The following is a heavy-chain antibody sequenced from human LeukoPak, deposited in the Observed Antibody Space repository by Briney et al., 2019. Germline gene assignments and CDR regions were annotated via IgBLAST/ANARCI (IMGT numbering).Heavy chain of an antibody. CDR2: ISAYNVNT. CDR1: GYTFTSYG. D-gene: IGHD6-19*01. CDR3: ARDPSNTSGWYIYFDY. V-gene: IGHV1-18*01. Sequence: ASVKVSCKASGYTFTSYGISWVRQAPGQGLEWMGWISAYNVNTNDAQKLQGRVTMTTDTSTSTAYMDLRSLTSDDTAVYYCARDPSNTSGWYIYFDYWGQGTLVTVSS. J-gene: IGHJ4*02.